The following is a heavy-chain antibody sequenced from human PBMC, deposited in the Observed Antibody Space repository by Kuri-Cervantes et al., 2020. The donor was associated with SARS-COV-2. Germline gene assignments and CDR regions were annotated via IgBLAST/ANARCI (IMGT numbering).Heavy chain of an antibody. Sequence: SETLSLTCTVSGATISSGSYYWSWIRQPAGKRLEWFGSIYTSGSTNYNPSLKSRVTMSVDKSKNQFSLKLSSVTAADTAVYYCARGVELGPARSYYYYMDVWGKGTTVTVSS. CDR3: ARGVELGPARSYYYYMDV. V-gene: IGHV4-61*02. CDR2: IYTSGST. D-gene: IGHD1-7*01. J-gene: IGHJ6*03. CDR1: GATISSGSYY.